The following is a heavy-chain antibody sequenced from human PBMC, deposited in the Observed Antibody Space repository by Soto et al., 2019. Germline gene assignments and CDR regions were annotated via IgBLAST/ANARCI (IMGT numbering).Heavy chain of an antibody. CDR1: GFTVSSNY. CDR2: IYSGGST. V-gene: IGHV3-53*04. J-gene: IGHJ4*02. D-gene: IGHD2-21*02. Sequence: GESLKISCAASGFTVSSNYMSWVRQAPGKGLEWVSVIYSGGSTYYADSVKGRFTISRHNSKNTLYLQMNSLRAEDTAVYYCARGKVTHFDYWGQGTLVTVSS. CDR3: ARGKVTHFDY.